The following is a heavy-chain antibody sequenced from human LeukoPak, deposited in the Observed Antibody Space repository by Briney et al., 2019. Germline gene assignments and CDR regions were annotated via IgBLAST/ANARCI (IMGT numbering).Heavy chain of an antibody. V-gene: IGHV3-20*04. CDR2: INWNGGST. Sequence: GGSLRLSCAASGFTFDDYGMSWVCQVPGKGLEWVAGINWNGGSTGYADSVKGRFTISRDNVKNSLHLQMNSLRAEDTALYYCARDPDSGYYRLSDYWGQGTLVTVSS. CDR1: GFTFDDYG. CDR3: ARDPDSGYYRLSDY. D-gene: IGHD3-22*01. J-gene: IGHJ4*02.